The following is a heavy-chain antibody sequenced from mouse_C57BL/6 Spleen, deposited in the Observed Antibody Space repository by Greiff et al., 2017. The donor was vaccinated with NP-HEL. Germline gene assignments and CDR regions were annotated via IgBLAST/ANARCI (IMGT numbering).Heavy chain of an antibody. CDR2: ISDGGSYT. J-gene: IGHJ2*01. V-gene: IGHV5-4*03. D-gene: IGHD2-2*01. Sequence: EVNLVESGGGLVKPGGSLKLSCAASGFTFSSYAMSWVRQTPEKRLEWVATISDGGSYTYYPDNVKGRFTISRDNAKNNRYQQMSHLKSEDTAMYYGARNYGYDEEGYFDYWGQGTTLTVSS. CDR1: GFTFSSYA. CDR3: ARNYGYDEEGYFDY.